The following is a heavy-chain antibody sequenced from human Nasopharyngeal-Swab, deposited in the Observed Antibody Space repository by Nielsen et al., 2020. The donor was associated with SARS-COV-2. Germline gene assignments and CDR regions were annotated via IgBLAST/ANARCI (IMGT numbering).Heavy chain of an antibody. D-gene: IGHD2-21*02. CDR2: ISTKTGNP. V-gene: IGHV7-4-1*02. CDR3: ARQLCTASDCHEAY. J-gene: IGHJ4*02. Sequence: WVRQAPGQGLEWMGWISTKTGNPTLAQGFTGRFVFSLDISVSTAYLQINNLKPEDTAVYYCARQLCTASDCHEAYWGQGTLVTVSS.